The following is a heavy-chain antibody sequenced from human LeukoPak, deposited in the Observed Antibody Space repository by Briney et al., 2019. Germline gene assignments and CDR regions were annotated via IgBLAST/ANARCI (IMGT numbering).Heavy chain of an antibody. J-gene: IGHJ5*02. CDR1: GFTFSNHY. CDR3: ARDYCSGDNCLRIQTLES. CDR2: VTGSGDIT. V-gene: IGHV3-11*01. D-gene: IGHD2-15*01. Sequence: GGSLRLSRAASGFTFSNHYMSWIRQAPGKGLEWVSYVTGSGDITNYADSVMGRFTISRDNAKNQLYLQMNNLGAEDTALYYCARDYCSGDNCLRIQTLESWGEGTRVTVSS.